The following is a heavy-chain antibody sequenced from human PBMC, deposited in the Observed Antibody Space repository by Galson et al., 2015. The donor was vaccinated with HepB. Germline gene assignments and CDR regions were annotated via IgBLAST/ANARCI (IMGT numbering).Heavy chain of an antibody. CDR3: AKDIGVSSLYYFDY. CDR1: GFTFDDYA. Sequence: SLRLSCAASGFTFDDYAMHWVRQAPGKGLEWVSGITWSSGSIGYADSVKGRFTISRDNAKNSLYLQMNSLRAEDTALYYCAKDIGVSSLYYFDYWGQGTLVTVSS. J-gene: IGHJ4*02. CDR2: ITWSSGSI. V-gene: IGHV3-9*01. D-gene: IGHD3-10*01.